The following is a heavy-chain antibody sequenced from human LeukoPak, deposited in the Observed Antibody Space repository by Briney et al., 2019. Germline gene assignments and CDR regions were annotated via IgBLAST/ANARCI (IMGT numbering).Heavy chain of an antibody. J-gene: IGHJ3*02. V-gene: IGHV4-61*01. CDR2: IYYSGST. CDR3: ARGKTYYDISKDAFDI. D-gene: IGHD3-22*01. Sequence: SETLSLTCTVSGGSISSSSYYWSWIRQPPGKGLEWIGYIYYSGSTNYNPSLKSRVTISVDTSKNQFSLKLSSVTAADTAVYYCARGKTYYDISKDAFDIWGQGTMVTVSS. CDR1: GGSISSSSYY.